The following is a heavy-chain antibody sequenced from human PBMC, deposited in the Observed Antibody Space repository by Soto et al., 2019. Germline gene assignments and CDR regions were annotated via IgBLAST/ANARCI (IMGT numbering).Heavy chain of an antibody. CDR1: GYTFTGYY. Sequence: ASVKVSCKASGYTFTGYYMHWVRQAPGQGLEWMGWINPNSGGTNYAQKFQGRVTMTRDTSISTAHMELSRLRSDDTAVYYCARSLIVYYYYGMDVWGQGTTVTVSS. D-gene: IGHD1-26*01. J-gene: IGHJ6*02. V-gene: IGHV1-2*02. CDR2: INPNSGGT. CDR3: ARSLIVYYYYGMDV.